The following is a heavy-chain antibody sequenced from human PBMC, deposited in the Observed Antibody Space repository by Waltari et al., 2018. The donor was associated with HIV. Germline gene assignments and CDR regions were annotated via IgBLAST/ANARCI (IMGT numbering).Heavy chain of an antibody. CDR3: ASCSNHTRYYFYY. CDR1: GGSFSGYY. D-gene: IGHD4-4*01. J-gene: IGHJ4*02. Sequence: QVQLQQWGAGLLKPSETLSLTCAVYGGSFSGYYWSWIRQPPGKGLEWIGEINHGGSTNYNPALKSRVTISVDASKNQFSLKLSSVTAADTAVYYCASCSNHTRYYFYYWGQGTLVTVSS. CDR2: INHGGST. V-gene: IGHV4-34*01.